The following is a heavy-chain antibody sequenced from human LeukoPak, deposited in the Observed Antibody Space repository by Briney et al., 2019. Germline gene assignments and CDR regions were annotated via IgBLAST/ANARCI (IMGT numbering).Heavy chain of an antibody. CDR3: TTLVVVAAAAVDY. V-gene: IGHV3-30-3*01. D-gene: IGHD2-15*01. CDR1: GFSFGSYW. Sequence: GGSLRLSCVASGFSFGSYWMAWVRQAPGKGLEWVAVILSDGSQKFYADSVKDRFTISRDTSKNTVFLQMNSLGAEDTALYFCTTLVVVAAAAVDYWGQGTLVTVSS. J-gene: IGHJ4*02. CDR2: ILSDGSQK.